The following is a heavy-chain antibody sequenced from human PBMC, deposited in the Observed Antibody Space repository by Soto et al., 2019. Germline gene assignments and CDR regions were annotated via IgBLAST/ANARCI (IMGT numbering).Heavy chain of an antibody. J-gene: IGHJ4*02. D-gene: IGHD6-13*01. CDR3: ARESLGAKGSDH. V-gene: IGHV1-69*17. Sequence: QVQLVQSGAEVKRPGSLVKVSCESSGDTFNSYVISWVRQAPGQGLEWMGGVIPIIGVTHYAQKFQGRVTISALSSTGTAYMELTNLGFEDTALYYCARESLGAKGSDHWGQGTLVAVSS. CDR2: VIPIIGVT. CDR1: GDTFNSYV.